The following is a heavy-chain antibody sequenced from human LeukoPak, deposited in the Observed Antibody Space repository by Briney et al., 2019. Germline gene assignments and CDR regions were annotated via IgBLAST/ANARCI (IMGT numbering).Heavy chain of an antibody. CDR3: AKGRQGITIFGVLEPLDY. Sequence: GGSLRLSCAASGFAFSSYGMHWVRQAPGKGLEWVAAISSAGSDQYYADSVEGRFTISRDNSKNTLFLQMNSLRTEDTALYYCAKGRQGITIFGVLEPLDYWGQGTLVTVSS. D-gene: IGHD3-3*01. CDR1: GFAFSSYG. J-gene: IGHJ4*02. V-gene: IGHV3-30*18. CDR2: ISSAGSDQ.